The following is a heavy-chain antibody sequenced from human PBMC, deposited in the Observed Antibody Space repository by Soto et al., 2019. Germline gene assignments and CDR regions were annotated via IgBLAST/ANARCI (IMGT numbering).Heavy chain of an antibody. J-gene: IGHJ4*02. CDR3: AAYSHKGY. Sequence: GGSLRLSCASSGFTVSNNYMSWVRQAPGKGLEWVSLIYSGGSTYYADSVKGRFTISRDSSKNTLYLQMNSLRAEDTAMYYCAAYSHKGYWGQGTLVTVSS. CDR2: IYSGGST. D-gene: IGHD3-16*01. V-gene: IGHV3-66*01. CDR1: GFTVSNNY.